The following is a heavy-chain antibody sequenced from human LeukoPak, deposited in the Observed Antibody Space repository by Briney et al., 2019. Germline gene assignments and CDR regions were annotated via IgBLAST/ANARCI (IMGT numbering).Heavy chain of an antibody. CDR3: ARGYHTTLRVRPYGYDRGTGDYYYYYGMDV. D-gene: IGHD5-18*01. J-gene: IGHJ6*02. V-gene: IGHV3-21*01. CDR1: GFTFSSYS. Sequence: PGGSLRLSCAASGFTFSSYSMNWVRQAPGKGLEWVSSISSSSSYIYYADSVKGRFTISRDNAKNSLYLQMNSLRAEDTAVYYCARGYHTTLRVRPYGYDRGTGDYYYYYGMDVWGQGTTVTVSS. CDR2: ISSSSSYI.